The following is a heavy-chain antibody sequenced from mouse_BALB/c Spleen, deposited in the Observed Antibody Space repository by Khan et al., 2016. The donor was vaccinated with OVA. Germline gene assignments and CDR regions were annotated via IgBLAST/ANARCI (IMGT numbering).Heavy chain of an antibody. D-gene: IGHD1-1*01. CDR2: IYPGSGNT. CDR1: GYTFTDYY. J-gene: IGHJ2*01. CDR3: ARGGYYGNSLFDY. V-gene: IGHV1-84*02. Sequence: LVESGPELVKPGASVKISCKASGYTFTDYYINWVKQKPGQGLEWIGWIYPGSGNTKYNEKFKDMATLTVDTSSSAAYMHLSSLTSEDTAVYFCARGGYYGNSLFDYWGQGTTLTVSS.